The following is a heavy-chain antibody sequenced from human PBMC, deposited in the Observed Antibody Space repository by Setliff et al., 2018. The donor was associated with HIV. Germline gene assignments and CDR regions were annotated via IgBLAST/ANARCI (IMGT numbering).Heavy chain of an antibody. Sequence: PSETLSLTCTVSGDSITGRWLSWIRQPPGKGLEWTGNIYHNGFANYNPSLKSRLTISVDTSKNQVSLTLSSVTPADTAVYYCARHTCGTTACYAVDVWCPGTMVTVSS. CDR3: ARHTCGTTACYAVDV. D-gene: IGHD2-2*01. J-gene: IGHJ3*01. V-gene: IGHV4-59*11. CDR2: IYHNGFA. CDR1: GDSITGRW.